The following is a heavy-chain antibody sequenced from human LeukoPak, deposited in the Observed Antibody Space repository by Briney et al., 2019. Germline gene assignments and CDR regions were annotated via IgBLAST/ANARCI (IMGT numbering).Heavy chain of an antibody. V-gene: IGHV4-4*07. D-gene: IGHD7-27*01. J-gene: IGHJ4*02. CDR3: ARMTAGGLHWGYLDK. CDR2: MYISGST. CDR1: GDSISGYY. Sequence: SETLSLTCSVSGDSISGYYWSWIRQPPGKEMEWIGHMYISGSTSFNAYFRSRVTMSLGPSKRQFSLRLSSVTAADTAVYYCARMTAGGLHWGYLDKWGLGTLVAVSS.